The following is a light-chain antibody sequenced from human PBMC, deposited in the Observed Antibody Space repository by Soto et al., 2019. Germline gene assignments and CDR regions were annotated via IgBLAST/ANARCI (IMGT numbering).Light chain of an antibody. CDR2: ATS. CDR3: QRYDSAPQA. J-gene: IGKJ1*01. Sequence: DIQMTQSPSSLSASVGDRVTITCRASQDISNQLAWYQQEPAKPPKLLIYATSTLRSGVPSRFSGSGSGTNFTLTIGSLQPADVATYYCQRYDSAPQAFGPGTKVEI. CDR1: QDISNQ. V-gene: IGKV1-27*01.